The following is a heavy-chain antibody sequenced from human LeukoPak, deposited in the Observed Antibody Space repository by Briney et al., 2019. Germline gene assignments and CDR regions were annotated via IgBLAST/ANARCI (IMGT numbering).Heavy chain of an antibody. J-gene: IGHJ4*02. CDR2: INPSGGST. Sequence: ASLKVSCKPSGYTFTSYYMHWVRQAPGQRLEWMGIINPSGGSTSYAQKFQGRVTMPRDTSTSTVYMELSSLRSEDTAVYYCASTLITMVRGVIDDYWGQGTLVTVSS. V-gene: IGHV1-46*01. D-gene: IGHD3-10*01. CDR1: GYTFTSYY. CDR3: ASTLITMVRGVIDDY.